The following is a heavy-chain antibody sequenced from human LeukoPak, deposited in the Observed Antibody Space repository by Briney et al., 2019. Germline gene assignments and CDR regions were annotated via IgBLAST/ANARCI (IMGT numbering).Heavy chain of an antibody. D-gene: IGHD2-2*01. CDR1: GYTFTDYY. V-gene: IGHV1-2*06. CDR2: INPNSGGT. J-gene: IGHJ6*02. CDR3: ARVGPPDASGMDV. Sequence: ASVEVSCKASGYTFTDYYMHWVRQAPGQGLEWMGRINPNSGGTNYAQKFQGRVTMTRDTSIRTAYMELSRLRSDDTAMYYCARVGPPDASGMDVWGQGTTVTVSS.